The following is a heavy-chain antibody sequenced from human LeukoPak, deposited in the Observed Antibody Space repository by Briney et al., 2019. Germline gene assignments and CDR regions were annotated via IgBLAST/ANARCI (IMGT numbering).Heavy chain of an antibody. V-gene: IGHV3-30*03. CDR3: ARDRPGDRAFDI. CDR2: ISYDGSNK. J-gene: IGHJ3*02. D-gene: IGHD2-21*01. CDR1: GFTFSSYG. Sequence: GGSLRLSCAASGFTFSSYGMHWVRQAPGKGLEWVAVISYDGSNKYYADSVKGRFTISRDNSKNTLYLQMNSLRAEDTAVYYCARDRPGDRAFDIWGQGTMVTVSS.